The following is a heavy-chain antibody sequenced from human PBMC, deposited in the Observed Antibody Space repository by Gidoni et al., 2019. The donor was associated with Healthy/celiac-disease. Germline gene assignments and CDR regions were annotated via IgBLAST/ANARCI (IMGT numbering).Heavy chain of an antibody. CDR3: ARFDYYYGMDV. CDR2: IKQEGSEK. V-gene: IGHV3-7*01. Sequence: EVQLVESGGGLVQPGGSLRLSCAASGFTFSSYWMSWVRQEPGKGLEWVANIKQEGSEKYYVDSVKGRFTISRDNAKNSLYLQMNSLRAEDTAVYYCARFDYYYGMDVWGQGTTVTVSS. J-gene: IGHJ6*02. CDR1: GFTFSSYW.